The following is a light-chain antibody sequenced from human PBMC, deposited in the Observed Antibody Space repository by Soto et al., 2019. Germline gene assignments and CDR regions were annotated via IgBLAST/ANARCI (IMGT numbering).Light chain of an antibody. V-gene: IGLV4-69*01. J-gene: IGLJ2*01. Sequence: QSVLTQSPSASASLGASVKVTCTLSSGYSSYAIAWHQQQPEKGPQYLMKLNSDGSHSKGDGIPDRFSGSSSGAERYLTISSLQSEDEADYYCQTWVSTDNVVFGGGTKLTVL. CDR3: QTWVSTDNVV. CDR1: SGYSSYA. CDR2: LNSDGSH.